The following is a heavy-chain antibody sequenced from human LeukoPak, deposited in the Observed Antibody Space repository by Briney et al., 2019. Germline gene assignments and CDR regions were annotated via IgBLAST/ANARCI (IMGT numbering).Heavy chain of an antibody. CDR2: ISYDGSNK. CDR3: ARSCGGDCYSNAEYFQH. D-gene: IGHD2-21*02. J-gene: IGHJ1*01. CDR1: GFTFSSYA. Sequence: GGSLRLSCAASGFTFSSYAMHWVRQAPGKGLEWVAVISYDGSNKYYADSVKGRLTISRDNSKNTLYLQMNSLRAEDTAVYYCARSCGGDCYSNAEYFQHWGQGTLVTVSS. V-gene: IGHV3-30*04.